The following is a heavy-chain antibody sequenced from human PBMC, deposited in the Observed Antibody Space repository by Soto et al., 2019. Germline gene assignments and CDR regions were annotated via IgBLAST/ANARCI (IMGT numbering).Heavy chain of an antibody. V-gene: IGHV4-61*01. CDR1: GDSISSSSYY. Sequence: PSETLSLTCTVSGDSISSSSYYWGWLRQPPGKGLEWIGYMYYSGSTNYNPSLKSRVTMSADTSKNQFSLKLTSVTAADTAVYYCARDMSYYYGMDVWGQGTTVTVSS. CDR2: MYYSGST. CDR3: ARDMSYYYGMDV. D-gene: IGHD3-10*02. J-gene: IGHJ6*02.